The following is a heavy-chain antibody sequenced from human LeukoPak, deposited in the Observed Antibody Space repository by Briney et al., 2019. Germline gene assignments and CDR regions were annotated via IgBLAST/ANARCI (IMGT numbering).Heavy chain of an antibody. J-gene: IGHJ4*02. V-gene: IGHV3-21*01. CDR1: GFTFSSYS. CDR3: ARDHSNYYDSSGHDY. CDR2: ISSSSSYI. Sequence: GGSLRLSCAASGFTFSSYSMNWVRQAPGKGLEWVSSISSSSSYIYYADSVKGRFTISRDNAKNSLYLQMNSLGAEDTAVYYCARDHSNYYDSSGHDYWGQGTLVTVSS. D-gene: IGHD3-22*01.